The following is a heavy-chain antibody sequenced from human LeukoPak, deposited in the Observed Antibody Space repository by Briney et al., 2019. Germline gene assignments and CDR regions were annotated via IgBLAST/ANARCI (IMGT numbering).Heavy chain of an antibody. CDR2: INPNSGGT. V-gene: IGHV1-2*02. J-gene: IGHJ4*02. CDR1: GYTFTGYY. Sequence: ASVKVSCKASGYTFTGYYMHWVRPAPGQGLEWMGWINPNSGGTNYAQKFQGRVTMTRDTSISTAYMELSRLRSDDTAVYYCARIPAYCGGDCYFDYWGQGTLVTVSS. CDR3: ARIPAYCGGDCYFDY. D-gene: IGHD2-21*02.